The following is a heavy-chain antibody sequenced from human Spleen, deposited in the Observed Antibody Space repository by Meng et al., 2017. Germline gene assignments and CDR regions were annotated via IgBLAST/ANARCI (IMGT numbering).Heavy chain of an antibody. Sequence: NTKYNPSLKSRVAISVDKSKNQFSLKLTSVTAADSAVYYCASGLEIDYWGQGTLVTVSS. J-gene: IGHJ4*02. V-gene: IGHV4-4*02. CDR3: ASGLEIDY. CDR2: NT.